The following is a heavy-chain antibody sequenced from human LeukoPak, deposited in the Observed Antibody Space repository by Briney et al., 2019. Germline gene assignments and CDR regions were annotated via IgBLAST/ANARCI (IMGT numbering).Heavy chain of an antibody. Sequence: GGSLRLSCAASGFTFSSYDMYWVRQATGKGLEWVSGIGTAGDTYYPDSVKGRFTISRGNAKNSLYLQMNSLRAGDTAVYYCVRGWGFDYWGQGTLVTVSS. V-gene: IGHV3-13*04. CDR1: GFTFSSYD. CDR3: VRGWGFDY. CDR2: IGTAGDT. D-gene: IGHD7-27*01. J-gene: IGHJ4*02.